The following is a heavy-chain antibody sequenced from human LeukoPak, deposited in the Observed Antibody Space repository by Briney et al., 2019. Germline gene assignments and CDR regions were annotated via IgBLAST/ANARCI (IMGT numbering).Heavy chain of an antibody. V-gene: IGHV4-61*01. CDR2: IYYSGST. Sequence: SETLSLTCTVSGGSVSSGSYYWSWIRQPPGKGLEWIGYIYYSGSTNYNPSLKSRVTISVDTSKNQFSLKLSSVTAADTAVYYCARVRLDYGSGSHYRSFDYWGQGTLVTVSS. CDR3: ARVRLDYGSGSHYRSFDY. J-gene: IGHJ4*02. CDR1: GGSVSSGSYY. D-gene: IGHD3-10*01.